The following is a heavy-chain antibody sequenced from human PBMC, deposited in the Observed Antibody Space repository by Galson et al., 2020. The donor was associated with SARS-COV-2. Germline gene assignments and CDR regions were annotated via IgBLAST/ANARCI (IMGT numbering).Heavy chain of an antibody. V-gene: IGHV4-39*01. CDR1: GGSVRSSGKY. CDR2: IYYRGST. J-gene: IGHJ6*02. CDR3: ASGAYDPLAGHYRDYGMDV. Sequence: SETMSPTCTAPGGSVRSSGKYWVWIRQSTGKGLEYIGSIYYRGSTYYNPSLKSRVTTSVATSKNQVSLKVSSVTAADTAVYYCASGAYDPLAGHYRDYGMDVWGQGTMVTVSS. D-gene: IGHD3-9*01.